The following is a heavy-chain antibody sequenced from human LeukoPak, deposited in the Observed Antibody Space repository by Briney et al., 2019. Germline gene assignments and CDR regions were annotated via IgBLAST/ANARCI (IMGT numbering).Heavy chain of an antibody. V-gene: IGHV3-7*01. CDR2: IKQDGSEK. CDR3: ARVRRSFAVAGPFDY. CDR1: GFTFSSYA. J-gene: IGHJ4*02. D-gene: IGHD6-19*01. Sequence: GGSLRLSCAASGFTFSSYAMYWVRQAPGKGLEWVANIKQDGSEKYYVDSVKGRFTITRDNAKNSLYLQMNSLRAEDTAVYYCARVRRSFAVAGPFDYWGQGTLVTVSS.